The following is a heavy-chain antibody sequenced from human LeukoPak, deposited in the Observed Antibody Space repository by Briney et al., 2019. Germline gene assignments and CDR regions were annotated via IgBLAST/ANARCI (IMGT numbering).Heavy chain of an antibody. CDR2: SESRDDGGTT. J-gene: IGHJ4*02. V-gene: IGHV3-15*04. CDR3: AAINWNYGFDS. D-gene: IGHD1-7*01. Sequence: KPGGSLRLSCTASGVTFRNAWMSWVRQAPGKGLEWVGRSESRDDGGTTDYAAPVKGRFTISRDDSQNSLYLQMNSLKTEDTAVYYCAAINWNYGFDSWGQGTLVTVSS. CDR1: GVTFRNAW.